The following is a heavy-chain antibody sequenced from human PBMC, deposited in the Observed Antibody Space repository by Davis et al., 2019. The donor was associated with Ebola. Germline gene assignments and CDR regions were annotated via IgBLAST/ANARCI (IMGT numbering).Heavy chain of an antibody. CDR1: GGSISSNNW. CDR3: ARAMVTMVSFAFDI. V-gene: IGHV4-4*02. CDR2: IYHSGTT. J-gene: IGHJ3*02. D-gene: IGHD3-10*01. Sequence: SETLSLTCGVSGGSISSNNWWSWVRQPPGKGPEWIGEIYHSGTTNYNPSLKSRVTISVDKSKNQFSLKLSSVTAADTAVYYCARAMVTMVSFAFDIWGQGTVVTVSS.